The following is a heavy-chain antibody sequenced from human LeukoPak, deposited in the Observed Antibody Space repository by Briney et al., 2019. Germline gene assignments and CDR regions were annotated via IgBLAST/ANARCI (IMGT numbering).Heavy chain of an antibody. CDR1: GYTFTGYY. CDR2: IIPIFGTA. CDR3: ARGGYSSSWYRRDWSLREYYYYGMDV. V-gene: IGHV1-69*13. Sequence: SVKVSCKASGYTFTGYYMHWVRQAPGQGLEWMGGIIPIFGTANYAQKFQGRVTITADESTSTAYMELSSLRSEDTAVYYCARGGYSSSWYRRDWSLREYYYYGMDVWGQGTTVTVSS. D-gene: IGHD6-13*01. J-gene: IGHJ6*02.